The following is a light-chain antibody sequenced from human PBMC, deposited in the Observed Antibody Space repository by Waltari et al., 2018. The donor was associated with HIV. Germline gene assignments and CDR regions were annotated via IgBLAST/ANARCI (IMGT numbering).Light chain of an antibody. Sequence: SALTPPASLSGSPGQSLTLSCTGTRRDGGGFNYVSRFPQHPGKAPKLMIYDFSNRPSGVSNRFSGSKSGNTASLTISGLQAEDEADYYCSSYTSSSTLYVFGTGTKVTVL. J-gene: IGLJ1*01. CDR2: DFS. V-gene: IGLV2-14*01. CDR3: SSYTSSSTLYV. CDR1: RRDGGGFNY.